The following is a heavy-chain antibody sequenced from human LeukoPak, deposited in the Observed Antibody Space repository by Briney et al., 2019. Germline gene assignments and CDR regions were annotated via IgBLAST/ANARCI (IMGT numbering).Heavy chain of an antibody. J-gene: IGHJ4*02. CDR2: IYHSGST. Sequence: PSETLSLTCAVSGYSISSGYYWGWIRQPPGKGLEWIGSIYHSGSTYYNPSLKSRVTMSVDTSKNQFSLRLSSVTAADTAVYYCARGRHIVVVTEYFDYWGQGTLVTVSS. CDR3: ARGRHIVVVTEYFDY. D-gene: IGHD2-21*02. V-gene: IGHV4-38-2*01. CDR1: GYSISSGYY.